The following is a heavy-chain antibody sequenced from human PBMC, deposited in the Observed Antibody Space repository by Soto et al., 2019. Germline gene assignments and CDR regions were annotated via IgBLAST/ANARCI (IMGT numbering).Heavy chain of an antibody. CDR3: ARDPSEGRVGNWFES. J-gene: IGHJ5*01. CDR2: ISIRTSYV. Sequence: EVQLVESGGGLVKPGGPWGLSGAASGFTSSSIGRNCLRRVPGRGLGGVASISIRTSYVYYADSVKGRFSTSRDNAKNILYLEMYALRTEDTAVYYCARDPSEGRVGNWFESWGQGTLVTVSS. V-gene: IGHV3-21*06. CDR1: GFTSSSIG. D-gene: IGHD2-2*01.